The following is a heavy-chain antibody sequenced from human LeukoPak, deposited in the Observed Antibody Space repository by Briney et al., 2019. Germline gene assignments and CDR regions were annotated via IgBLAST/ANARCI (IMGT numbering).Heavy chain of an antibody. CDR3: ARVSPSYYYYYAMDV. CDR1: GGSISSSNYY. Sequence: PSETLSLTCTVSGGSISSSNYYWGWIRQPPGKGLEWIGSISYSGSTYYNPSLKSRVTIFVDASKNQFSLNLYSVTAADTAVYYCARVSPSYYYYYAMDVWGQGTTVTVSS. CDR2: ISYSGST. J-gene: IGHJ6*02. V-gene: IGHV4-39*01.